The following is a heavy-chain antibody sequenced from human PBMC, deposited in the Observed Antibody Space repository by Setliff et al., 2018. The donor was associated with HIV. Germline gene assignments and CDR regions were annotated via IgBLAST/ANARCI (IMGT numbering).Heavy chain of an antibody. J-gene: IGHJ3*02. D-gene: IGHD3-16*01. CDR3: ARDSINYDKAFDI. V-gene: IGHV3-7*03. Sequence: GGSLRLSCAASTFTFRTYWMSWVRQAPGKGLEWVANIKEDGGEKWYVDSVKGRFTISRDNVRNSLYLQMNSLRAEDTAVYYCARDSINYDKAFDIWGQGTMVTVSS. CDR1: TFTFRTYW. CDR2: IKEDGGEK.